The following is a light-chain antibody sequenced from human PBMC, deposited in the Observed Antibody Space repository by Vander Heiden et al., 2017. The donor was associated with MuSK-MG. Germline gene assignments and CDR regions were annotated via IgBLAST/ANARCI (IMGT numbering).Light chain of an antibody. Sequence: EIVMTPSPATLSVSPGERAALFCRASQSVSSNLAWYQQKPGQAPRLLIYGASNRATGIPARFSGSGYGTDFTLTISSLQSEDFAVYYCQQDDNWPPLTFGGGTKVEIK. V-gene: IGKV3-15*01. J-gene: IGKJ4*01. CDR2: GAS. CDR3: QQDDNWPPLT. CDR1: QSVSSN.